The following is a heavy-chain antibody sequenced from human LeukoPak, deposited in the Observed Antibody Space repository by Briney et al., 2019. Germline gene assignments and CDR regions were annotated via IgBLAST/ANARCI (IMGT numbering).Heavy chain of an antibody. Sequence: KPSETLSLTCTVSGVSISSSYSYWVWIRQPPGLGLEWIGSIYYTGNTYYNASLKSQVSISIDTSKIQFSLKLTSVTAADTAVYYCARRVIRRGIAAAGRIRESSYYYYYMDVWGKGTTVTVSS. J-gene: IGHJ6*03. V-gene: IGHV4-39*01. CDR1: GVSISSSYSY. D-gene: IGHD6-13*01. CDR3: ARRVIRRGIAAAGRIRESSYYYYYMDV. CDR2: IYYTGNT.